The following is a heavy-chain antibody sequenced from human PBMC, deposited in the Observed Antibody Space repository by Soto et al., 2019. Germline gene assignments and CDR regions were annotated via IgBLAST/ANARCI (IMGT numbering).Heavy chain of an antibody. Sequence: QVQLVQSGAEVKKPGSSVKVSCKASGGTFSSYAISWVRQAPGQGLEWMGGIIPIFGTANYAQKFQGRVTITADESTGTAYMEPSSLSSEDTAVYYCARDSMWCGFRGGYYGMDVWGPGTTVTVSS. J-gene: IGHJ6*02. CDR1: GGTFSSYA. CDR2: IIPIFGTA. V-gene: IGHV1-69*12. CDR3: ARDSMWCGFRGGYYGMDV. D-gene: IGHD2-21*01.